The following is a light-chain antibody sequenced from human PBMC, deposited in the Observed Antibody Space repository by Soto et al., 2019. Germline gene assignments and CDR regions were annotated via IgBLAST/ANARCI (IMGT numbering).Light chain of an antibody. V-gene: IGLV1-40*01. CDR2: GNT. Sequence: QSVLTQPPSVSGAPGQRVTISCTGSSSNIGTGYDVHWYQQLPGTAPKLLIYGNTNRPSGVPDRVSGSKSGTSAPLAITGLQAEDEADYYCQSYDSSLSGYVFGTGTKLTVL. CDR3: QSYDSSLSGYV. CDR1: SSNIGTGYD. J-gene: IGLJ1*01.